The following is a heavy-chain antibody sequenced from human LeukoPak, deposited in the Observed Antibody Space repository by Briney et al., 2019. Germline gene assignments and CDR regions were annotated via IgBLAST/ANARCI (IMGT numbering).Heavy chain of an antibody. Sequence: GGSLRLSCAASGFTFSSYSMNWVRQAPGKGLEWVSYISSSSSTKYYADSVKGRFTISRDNAKNSLYLQMNSLRLEDAAVYFCARAPVTSCRGTYCYPFDYWGQGTQVTVSS. CDR3: ARAPVTSCRGTYCYPFDY. V-gene: IGHV3-48*01. D-gene: IGHD2-21*01. J-gene: IGHJ4*02. CDR2: ISSSSSTK. CDR1: GFTFSSYS.